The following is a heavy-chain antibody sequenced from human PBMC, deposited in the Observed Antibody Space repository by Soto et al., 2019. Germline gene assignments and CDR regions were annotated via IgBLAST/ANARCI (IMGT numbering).Heavy chain of an antibody. CDR2: ISGSGGST. Sequence: GGSLRLSCAASGFTFSSYAMTWVRQAPGKGLEWVSVISGSGGSTYFADSVKGRFTISRDNSMNTLYLQMNTLRAEDTAIYYCAKVSSSWYAGFFDLWGQGTLVTVSS. CDR3: AKVSSSWYAGFFDL. D-gene: IGHD6-13*01. CDR1: GFTFSSYA. V-gene: IGHV3-23*01. J-gene: IGHJ4*02.